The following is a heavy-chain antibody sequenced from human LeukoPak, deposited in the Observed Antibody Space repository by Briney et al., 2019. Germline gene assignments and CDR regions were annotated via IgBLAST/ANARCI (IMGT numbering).Heavy chain of an antibody. CDR3: AKDPYSSGWYRGEYFQH. Sequence: PGGSLRLSCAASGLTFSSYGMHWVRQAPVKGLELVAFIRYDGSNKYYADSVKGRFTISRDNSKNTLYLQMNSLRAEDTAVYYCAKDPYSSGWYRGEYFQHWGQGTLVTVSS. J-gene: IGHJ1*01. D-gene: IGHD6-19*01. CDR2: IRYDGSNK. CDR1: GLTFSSYG. V-gene: IGHV3-30*02.